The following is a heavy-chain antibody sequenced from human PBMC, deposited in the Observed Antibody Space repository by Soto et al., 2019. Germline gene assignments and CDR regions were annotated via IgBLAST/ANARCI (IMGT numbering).Heavy chain of an antibody. CDR3: ANTLYSGSYCWFDP. CDR1: GGTFSSYA. CDR2: IIPIFGTA. Sequence: ASVKVSCKASGGTFSSYAITWVRQAPGQGLEWMGGIIPIFGTADYAQKFQGRVTITADESTSTAYMELSSLRSEDTAVYYCANTLYSGSYCWFDPWGQGTLVTVSS. V-gene: IGHV1-69*13. D-gene: IGHD1-26*01. J-gene: IGHJ5*02.